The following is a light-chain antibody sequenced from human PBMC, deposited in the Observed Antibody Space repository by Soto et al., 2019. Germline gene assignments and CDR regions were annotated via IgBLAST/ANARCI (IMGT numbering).Light chain of an antibody. Sequence: DIQMTQSPSSLSSSVGDIVTITCRASQSVSRFLNWYQQKPGKAPNLLXYAASSLQSGVPSRSRGSGSGTDFTLTISSLQPEDFEPYYCQQTYSNPQTFGQGTKVDIK. CDR1: QSVSRF. CDR3: QQTYSNPQT. V-gene: IGKV1-39*01. CDR2: AAS. J-gene: IGKJ1*01.